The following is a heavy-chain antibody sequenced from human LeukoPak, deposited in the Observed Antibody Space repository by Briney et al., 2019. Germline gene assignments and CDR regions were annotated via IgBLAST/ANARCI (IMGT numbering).Heavy chain of an antibody. CDR2: IYYSGTT. D-gene: IGHD6-13*01. CDR1: GGYMSTYY. Sequence: SETLSLTCTVSGGYMSTYYWSWIRQPPGKGLEWIGYIYYSGTTNYNPSLKSRVTISVDTSKNQFSLKLTSVTAADTAIYYCGRGAAVGDPWGQGTLVTVSS. V-gene: IGHV4-59*01. CDR3: GRGAAVGDP. J-gene: IGHJ5*02.